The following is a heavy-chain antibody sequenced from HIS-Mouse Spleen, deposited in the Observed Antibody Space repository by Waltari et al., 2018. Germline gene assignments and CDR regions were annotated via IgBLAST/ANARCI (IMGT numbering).Heavy chain of an antibody. CDR2: IEYSGSS. J-gene: IGHJ2*01. D-gene: IGHD6-13*01. CDR3: AREIPYSSSWYDWYFDL. Sequence: QLQLQESGPGLVKPSETLSLTCTVSGGSISSSSYYWGWIRQPPGKGLEWIGSIEYSGSSSYNPSLKRRVTISVDTSKNQFSLKLSSVTAADTAVYYCAREIPYSSSWYDWYFDLWGRGTLVTVSS. CDR1: GGSISSSSYY. V-gene: IGHV4-39*07.